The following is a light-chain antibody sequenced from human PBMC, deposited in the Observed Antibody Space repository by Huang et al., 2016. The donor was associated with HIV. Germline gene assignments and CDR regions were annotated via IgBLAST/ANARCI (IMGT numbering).Light chain of an antibody. CDR1: QSLLHSNGYNY. CDR2: LGA. Sequence: DIVMTQSPLFLPVTPGEPASISCRASQSLLHSNGYNYLDWYLQKPGQSPQLLIYLGASRASGVPDRFSASGSGTDFTLKISRVEAEDVGVYYCMQALQTELTFGGGTKVEIK. CDR3: MQALQTELT. J-gene: IGKJ4*01. V-gene: IGKV2-28*01.